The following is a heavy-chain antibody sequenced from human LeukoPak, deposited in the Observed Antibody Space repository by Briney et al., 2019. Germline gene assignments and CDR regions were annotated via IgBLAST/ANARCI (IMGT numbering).Heavy chain of an antibody. J-gene: IGHJ4*02. CDR3: AKGNTAMVIGY. V-gene: IGHV3-9*01. CDR1: GFTFDDYA. D-gene: IGHD5-18*01. Sequence: PGGSLRLSCAASGFTFDDYAMHWVRQAPGKGLEWVSGISWNSGNIGYADSVKGRFTISRDNAKNSLYLQMNSLRAEDTAVYYCAKGNTAMVIGYWGQGTLVTVSS. CDR2: ISWNSGNI.